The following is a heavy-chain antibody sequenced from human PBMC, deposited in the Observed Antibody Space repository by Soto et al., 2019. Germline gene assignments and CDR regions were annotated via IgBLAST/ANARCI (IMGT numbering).Heavy chain of an antibody. CDR1: GFTFSSYG. V-gene: IGHV3-30*18. J-gene: IGHJ6*02. CDR3: AKETLGATMRAAYYYGMDV. CDR2: ISYDGSNK. D-gene: IGHD1-26*01. Sequence: GGSLRLSCAASGFTFSSYGMHWVRQAPGKGLEWVAVISYDGSNKYYADSVKGRFTISRDNSKNTLYLQMNSLRAEDTAVYYCAKETLGATMRAAYYYGMDVWGQGTTVTVSS.